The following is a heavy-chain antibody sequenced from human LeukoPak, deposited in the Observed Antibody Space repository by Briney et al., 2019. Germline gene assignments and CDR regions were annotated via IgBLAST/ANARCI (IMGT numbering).Heavy chain of an antibody. CDR2: INWNGGST. D-gene: IGHD3-10*01. CDR1: GFTFSSYS. J-gene: IGHJ3*02. Sequence: GGSLRLSCAASGFTFSSYSMSWVRQAPGKGLEWVSGINWNGGSTGYADSVKGRFTISRDNAKNSLYLQMNSLRAEDTALYYCARDDALRENAFDIWGQGTMVTVSS. V-gene: IGHV3-20*04. CDR3: ARDDALRENAFDI.